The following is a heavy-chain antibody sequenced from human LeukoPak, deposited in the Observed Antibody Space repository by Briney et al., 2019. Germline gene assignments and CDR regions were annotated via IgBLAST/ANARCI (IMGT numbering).Heavy chain of an antibody. D-gene: IGHD3-22*01. Sequence: SETLSLTCTVSGGSISSYYWSWIRQPPGKGLEWIGYIYYSGSTNYNPSLKSRVTISVDTSKNQFSLKLSSVTAADTAVYYCARDFSSGLFDYWDQGTLVTVSS. J-gene: IGHJ4*02. CDR1: GGSISSYY. CDR3: ARDFSSGLFDY. CDR2: IYYSGST. V-gene: IGHV4-59*01.